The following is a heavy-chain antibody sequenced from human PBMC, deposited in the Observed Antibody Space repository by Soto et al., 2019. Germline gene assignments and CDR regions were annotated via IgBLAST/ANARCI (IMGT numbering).Heavy chain of an antibody. J-gene: IGHJ6*02. CDR3: ASPGITGTTGSAVYYYGMDV. CDR1: GYTFTSYG. CDR2: IIPIFGTA. V-gene: IGHV1-69*13. D-gene: IGHD1-7*01. Sequence: SVKVSCKASGYTFTSYGINWVRQAPGQGLEWMGGIIPIFGTANYAQKFQGRVTITADESTSTAYMELSSLRSEDTAVYYCASPGITGTTGSAVYYYGMDVWRQGTTVTVSS.